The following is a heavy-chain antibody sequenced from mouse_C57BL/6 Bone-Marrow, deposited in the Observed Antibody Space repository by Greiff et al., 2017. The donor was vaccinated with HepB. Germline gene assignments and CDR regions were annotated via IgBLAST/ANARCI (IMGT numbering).Heavy chain of an antibody. D-gene: IGHD3-1*01. CDR2: IWRGGST. V-gene: IGHV2-5*01. Sequence: VQLQESGPGLVQPSQSLSITCTVSGFSLTSYGVHWVRQSPGKGLEWLGVIWRGGSTDYNAAFMSRLSITKDNSKSQVFFKMNSLQADDTAIYYCAKKRGYKGAMDYWGQGTSVTVSS. J-gene: IGHJ4*01. CDR1: GFSLTSYG. CDR3: AKKRGYKGAMDY.